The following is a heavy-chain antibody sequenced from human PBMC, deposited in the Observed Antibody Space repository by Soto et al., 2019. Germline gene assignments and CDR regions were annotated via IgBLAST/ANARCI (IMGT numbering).Heavy chain of an antibody. D-gene: IGHD2-21*02. CDR3: ARSIVVVTALDY. CDR2: INAGNGNT. V-gene: IGHV1-3*01. CDR1: GYTLTRDA. Sequence: ASVNGACKTSGYTLTRDAVHWVRQATGQRLEWMGWINAGNGNTKYSQKFQGRVTITRDTSASTAYMELSSLRSEDTAVYYCARSIVVVTALDYWGQGTLVTVSS. J-gene: IGHJ4*02.